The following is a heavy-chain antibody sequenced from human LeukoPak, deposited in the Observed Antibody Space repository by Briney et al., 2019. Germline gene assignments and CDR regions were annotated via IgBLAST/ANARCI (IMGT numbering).Heavy chain of an antibody. D-gene: IGHD6-13*01. V-gene: IGHV3-23*01. Sequence: GGSLRLSCAASGFTFSSYAMSWVRQAPGKGLEWVSAISGSGVGTYYADSVKGRFIISRDNSKNTLYLQMNSLRAEDTAVYYCAKSITTDGKGWFDPWGQGTLVTVSS. CDR1: GFTFSSYA. CDR2: ISGSGVGT. CDR3: AKSITTDGKGWFDP. J-gene: IGHJ5*02.